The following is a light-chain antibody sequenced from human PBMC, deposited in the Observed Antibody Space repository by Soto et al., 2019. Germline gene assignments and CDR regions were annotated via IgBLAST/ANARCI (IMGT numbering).Light chain of an antibody. CDR3: SSYTSTRTLYV. V-gene: IGLV2-14*01. J-gene: IGLJ1*01. Sequence: QSALAQPASVSGSLGQSITISCTGTGSDVGEYNYVSSYQQHPDKAPKLMIYEVRNRPSGVPNRFSGSKSGNTASLAIAGLQAEDEADYYCSSYTSTRTLYVFGTGTKV. CDR2: EVR. CDR1: GSDVGEYNY.